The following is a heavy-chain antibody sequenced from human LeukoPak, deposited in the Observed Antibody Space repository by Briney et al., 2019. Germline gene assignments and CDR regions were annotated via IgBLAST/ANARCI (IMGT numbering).Heavy chain of an antibody. Sequence: GGSLRLSCAASGFTFSSFAMSWVRQAPGKGLEWVSGISASGDSTFYADSVTGRFTISGDNSKNTLYLQMNSLRADDTAVYYCAKGPTTYYYDSSGYYWGQGTLVTVSS. V-gene: IGHV3-23*01. CDR1: GFTFSSFA. J-gene: IGHJ4*02. CDR3: AKGPTTYYYDSSGYY. D-gene: IGHD3-22*01. CDR2: ISASGDST.